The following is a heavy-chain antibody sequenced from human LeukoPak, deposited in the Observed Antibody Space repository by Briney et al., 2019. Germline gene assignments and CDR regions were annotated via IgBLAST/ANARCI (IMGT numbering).Heavy chain of an antibody. CDR3: AREQRRLEYPNDY. V-gene: IGHV3-23*01. CDR2: ISGSGGST. CDR1: GFTFNSYA. J-gene: IGHJ4*02. D-gene: IGHD2-2*01. Sequence: GGSLRLSCAASGFTFNSYAMSWVRQAPGKGLEWVSAISGSGGSTYYADSVKGRFTISRDNSKNTLYLQMNSLRAEDTAVYYCAREQRRLEYPNDYWGQGTPVTVSS.